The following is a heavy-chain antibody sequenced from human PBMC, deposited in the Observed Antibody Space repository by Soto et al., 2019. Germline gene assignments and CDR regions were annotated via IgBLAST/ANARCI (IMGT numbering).Heavy chain of an antibody. J-gene: IGHJ6*02. Sequence: PSQTLSLTCAISGDSVSSNSAAWNWIRQSPSRGLEWLGRTYYRSKWYNDYAVSVKSRITLKSDTSKNQFSLQLNSVTPEDTAVYYCARDQSGWGCFFRSRGYYSGRAVWGQGTTVPVSS. V-gene: IGHV6-1*01. CDR2: TYYRSKWYN. CDR3: ARDQSGWGCFFRSRGYYSGRAV. CDR1: GDSVSSNSAA. D-gene: IGHD3-10*01.